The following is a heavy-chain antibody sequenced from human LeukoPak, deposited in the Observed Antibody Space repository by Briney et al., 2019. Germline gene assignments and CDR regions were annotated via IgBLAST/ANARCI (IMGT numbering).Heavy chain of an antibody. CDR2: INHSGST. V-gene: IGHV4-34*01. D-gene: IGHD2-8*01. Sequence: SETLSLTCAVYGGSFSGYYWSWIRQPPGKGLEWIGEINHSGSTNYNPSLKSRVTISVDTSKNQFSLKLSSVTAADTAVYYCARMVTAGWGQGTLVTVSS. CDR3: ARMVTAG. J-gene: IGHJ4*02. CDR1: GGSFSGYY.